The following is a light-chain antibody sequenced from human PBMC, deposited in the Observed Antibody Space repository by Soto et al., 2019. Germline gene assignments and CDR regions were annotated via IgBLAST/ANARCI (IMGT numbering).Light chain of an antibody. J-gene: IGKJ5*01. CDR3: QQYGSSPPN. V-gene: IGKV3-20*01. CDR2: GAS. Sequence: EIVLTQSPGTLSLSPGERATLSCRASQSVSSSYLAWYQQNPGQAPRLLIYGASSRATGIPDRFSGSGSGTAFTLTSSRLEPEDFAVYYCQQYGSSPPNFGQGTRLEIK. CDR1: QSVSSSY.